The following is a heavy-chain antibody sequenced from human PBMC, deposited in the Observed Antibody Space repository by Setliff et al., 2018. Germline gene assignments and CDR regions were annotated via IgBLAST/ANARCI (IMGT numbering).Heavy chain of an antibody. D-gene: IGHD4-17*01. CDR2: ISAYNGNT. J-gene: IGHJ6*02. Sequence: ASVKVSCKASGYTFTSYGISWVRQVPGQGLEWMGWISAYNGNTNYAQKLQGRVTMTTDTSTSTAYMELRSPRSDDTAVYYCARVVGDYDYEDYYYYGMDVWGRGTTVTVSS. CDR3: ARVVGDYDYEDYYYYGMDV. CDR1: GYTFTSYG. V-gene: IGHV1-18*01.